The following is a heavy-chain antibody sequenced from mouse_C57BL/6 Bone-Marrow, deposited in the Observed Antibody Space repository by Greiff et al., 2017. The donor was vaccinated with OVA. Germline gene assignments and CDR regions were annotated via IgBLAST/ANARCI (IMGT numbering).Heavy chain of an antibody. CDR1: GFNIKDDY. CDR3: TTWDYYGSSSWFAY. V-gene: IGHV14-4*01. Sequence: EVKLVESGAELVRPGASVKLSCTASGFNIKDDYMHWVKQRPEQGLEWIGWIDPENGDTEYASKFQGKATITADTSSNTAYLQLSSLTSEDTAVYYGTTWDYYGSSSWFAYWGQGTLVTVSA. D-gene: IGHD1-1*01. J-gene: IGHJ3*01. CDR2: IDPENGDT.